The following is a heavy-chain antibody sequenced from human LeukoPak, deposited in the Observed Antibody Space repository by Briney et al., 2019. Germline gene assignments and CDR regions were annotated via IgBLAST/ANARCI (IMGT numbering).Heavy chain of an antibody. D-gene: IGHD2-8*01. J-gene: IGHJ3*01. CDR2: LNQDGSVQ. Sequence: GGSLRLSCVGSGFTFSHYFMTWYRQAPGKGLEWVANLNQDGSVQLYGDSVRGRFTISRDNAKNSVYIQMNSLRVEDTAMYYCARDHNVAEVWGQGTMVTVSS. CDR1: GFTFSHYF. CDR3: ARDHNVAEV. V-gene: IGHV3-7*01.